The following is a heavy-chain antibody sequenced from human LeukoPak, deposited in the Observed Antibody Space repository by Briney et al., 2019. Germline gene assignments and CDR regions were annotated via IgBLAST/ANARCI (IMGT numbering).Heavy chain of an antibody. J-gene: IGHJ3*02. V-gene: IGHV4-4*02. D-gene: IGHD6-25*01. CDR1: GGSITQTNY. CDR3: ARPYSSGWRGAFDI. Sequence: SETLSLTCDISGGSITQTNYWTWVRQPPGKGLEWIGEVNLQGSTNYNPSLMGRVAISVDTSENHVSLQLTSVTAADTAVYYCARPYSSGWRGAFDIWGQGTMVTVSS. CDR2: VNLQGST.